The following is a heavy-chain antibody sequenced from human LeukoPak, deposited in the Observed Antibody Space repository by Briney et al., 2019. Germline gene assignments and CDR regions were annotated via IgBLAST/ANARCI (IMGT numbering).Heavy chain of an antibody. CDR3: ARGETSSYDY. CDR2: IYSGGST. D-gene: IGHD2-2*01. V-gene: IGHV3-53*01. CDR1: GFTVSSNY. Sequence: GGSLRLSCAASGFTVSSNYMSWVRQAPGKGLEWVSVIYSGGSTCYADSVKGRFTISRDNSKNTVYLQMNSLRAEDTAVYYCARGETSSYDYWGQGTLVTVSS. J-gene: IGHJ4*02.